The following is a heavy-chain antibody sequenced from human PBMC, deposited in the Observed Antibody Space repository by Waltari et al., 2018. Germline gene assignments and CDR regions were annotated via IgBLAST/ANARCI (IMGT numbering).Heavy chain of an antibody. V-gene: IGHV4-34*01. Sequence: WGWIRQPQGKGLEWIGEINHSGSTNYNPSLKSRVTISVDTSKNQFSLKLSSVTAADTAVYYCVHDSSGYYDYWGQGTLVTVSS. CDR3: VHDSSGYYDY. D-gene: IGHD3-22*01. CDR2: INHSGST. J-gene: IGHJ4*02.